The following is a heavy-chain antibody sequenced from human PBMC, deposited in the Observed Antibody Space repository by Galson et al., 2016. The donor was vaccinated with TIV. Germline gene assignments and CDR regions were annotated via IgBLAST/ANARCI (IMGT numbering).Heavy chain of an antibody. CDR2: IKEDGSEK. V-gene: IGHV3-7*01. J-gene: IGHJ4*02. Sequence: SLRLSCAVSGFTFSNYWMTWVRQAPGKGLEWVANIKEDGSEKNYVDLVKGRFTIFRDNAKNSLYLQMNSVRAEDTAVYYCARGGSDSDYWGQGTLVTVSS. D-gene: IGHD2-21*01. CDR3: ARGGSDSDY. CDR1: GFTFSNYW.